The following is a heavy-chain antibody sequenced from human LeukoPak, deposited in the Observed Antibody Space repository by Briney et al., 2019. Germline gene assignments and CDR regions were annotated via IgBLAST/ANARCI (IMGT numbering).Heavy chain of an antibody. CDR2: ISWNSGSI. D-gene: IGHD3-22*01. Sequence: GRSLRLSCAASGFTFDDYAMHWVRQAPGKGLEWVSGISWNSGSIGYADSVKGRFTISRDNAKNSLYLQMNSLRAEDTALYYCAKDSSGGYYDSSGYYYFDYWGQGTLVTVSS. CDR3: AKDSSGGYYDSSGYYYFDY. V-gene: IGHV3-9*01. J-gene: IGHJ4*02. CDR1: GFTFDDYA.